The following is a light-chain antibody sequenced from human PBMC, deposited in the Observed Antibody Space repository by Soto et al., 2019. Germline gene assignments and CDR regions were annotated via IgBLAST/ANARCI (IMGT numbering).Light chain of an antibody. V-gene: IGLV2-8*01. Sequence: QSALTQPPSASGSHGQSVTISCTGTSRDVGGHDYVSWYQQHPGKAPKLMIYELSKRPSGVPDRFSGSKSGNTASLTVSGLQAEDEADYYCSSYVTGNSLIFGGGTKLTVL. CDR2: ELS. CDR1: SRDVGGHDY. J-gene: IGLJ2*01. CDR3: SSYVTGNSLI.